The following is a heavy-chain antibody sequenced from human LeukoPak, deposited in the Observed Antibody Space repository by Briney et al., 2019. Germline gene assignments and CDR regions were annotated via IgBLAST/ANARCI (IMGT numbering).Heavy chain of an antibody. Sequence: GGSLRLSCAASGFTFSSYGMHWVRQAPDKGLEWVAVISYDGSNKYYADSVKGRFTISRDNSKNTLYLQMNSLRAEDTAVYYCAKVGGDGDYVDAFDIWGQGTMVTVSS. V-gene: IGHV3-30*18. CDR3: AKVGGDGDYVDAFDI. D-gene: IGHD4-17*01. CDR1: GFTFSSYG. J-gene: IGHJ3*02. CDR2: ISYDGSNK.